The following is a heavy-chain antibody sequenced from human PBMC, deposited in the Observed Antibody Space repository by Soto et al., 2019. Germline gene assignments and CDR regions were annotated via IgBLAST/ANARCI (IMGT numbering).Heavy chain of an antibody. CDR1: GFTIGSYW. V-gene: IGHV3-7*01. CDR2: IKRDSTEK. CDR3: ARDSGYASRGSVNHCLDY. D-gene: IGHD3-16*01. J-gene: IGHJ4*01. Sequence: SLRLSCAASGFTIGSYWMSWVRQVPGKGLECLGTIKRDSTEKKYVPSVKGRFTMSRDNAQNSLYLQMDSLRAEDTAVYYCARDSGYASRGSVNHCLDYWGHGTMVTVSS.